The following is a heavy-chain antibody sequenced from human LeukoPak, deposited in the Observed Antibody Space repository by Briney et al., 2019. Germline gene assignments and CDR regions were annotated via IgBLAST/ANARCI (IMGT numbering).Heavy chain of an antibody. Sequence: SETLSLTCTVSGGSISSYYWSWIRQPPGKGLEWIGYIYYSGSTNYNPSLKSRVTISVDTSKNQFSLKLSSVTAADTAVYYCARELVDYGSGSYGDYFDYWGQGTLVTVSS. CDR1: GGSISSYY. CDR2: IYYSGST. D-gene: IGHD3-10*01. CDR3: ARELVDYGSGSYGDYFDY. V-gene: IGHV4-59*01. J-gene: IGHJ4*02.